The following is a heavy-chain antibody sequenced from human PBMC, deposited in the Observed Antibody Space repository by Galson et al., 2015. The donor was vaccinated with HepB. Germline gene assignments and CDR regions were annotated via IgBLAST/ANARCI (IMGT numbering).Heavy chain of an antibody. V-gene: IGHV1-46*01. J-gene: IGHJ6*02. Sequence: SVKVSCKASGYTFTSYYMHWVRQAPGQGLEWMGIINPSGGSTSYAQKFQGRVTMTRDTSTSTVYMELSSLRSEDTAVYYCARGGHSGSYPYYYYGMDVWGQGTTVTVSS. D-gene: IGHD1-26*01. CDR3: ARGGHSGSYPYYYYGMDV. CDR2: INPSGGST. CDR1: GYTFTSYY.